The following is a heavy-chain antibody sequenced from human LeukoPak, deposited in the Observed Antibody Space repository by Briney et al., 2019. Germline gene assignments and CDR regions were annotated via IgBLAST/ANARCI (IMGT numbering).Heavy chain of an antibody. CDR3: ARHLGKSFDY. CDR1: GGSIRSYY. J-gene: IGHJ4*02. CDR2: IYYSGST. Sequence: SETLSLTCTVSGGSIRSYYWSWIRQPPGKGLEWIGYIYYSGSTNYNPSLKSRVTISVDTSKNQFSLKLSSVTAADTAVYYCARHLGKSFDYWGQGTLVTVSS. V-gene: IGHV4-59*08. D-gene: IGHD4-23*01.